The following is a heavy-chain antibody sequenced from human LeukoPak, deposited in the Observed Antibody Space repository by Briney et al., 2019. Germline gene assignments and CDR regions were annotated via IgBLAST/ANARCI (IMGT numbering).Heavy chain of an antibody. J-gene: IGHJ4*02. CDR1: GFTFSSYA. Sequence: GGSLRLSCVASGFTFSSYAMSWVRQAPGKGLEWVSGISGSGGSTYYADSVKGRVTISRDNSKNTLYLQMNSLRAEDTAVYYCAKDFGYYDSSGYYYWGQGTLVTVSS. V-gene: IGHV3-23*01. D-gene: IGHD3-22*01. CDR3: AKDFGYYDSSGYYY. CDR2: ISGSGGST.